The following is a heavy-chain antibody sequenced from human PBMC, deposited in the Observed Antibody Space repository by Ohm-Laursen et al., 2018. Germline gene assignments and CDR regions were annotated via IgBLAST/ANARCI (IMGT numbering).Heavy chain of an antibody. J-gene: IGHJ3*02. D-gene: IGHD3-3*01. Sequence: SLRLSCAASGFTFSSYAMSWVRQAPGKGLEWVSAISTSGGSTYYADSVKGRFTISRDNSKNTLSLQMNSLRAEDTAVYYCASSFGGLDAFDIWGQGTMVTVSS. V-gene: IGHV3-23*01. CDR2: ISTSGGST. CDR3: ASSFGGLDAFDI. CDR1: GFTFSSYA.